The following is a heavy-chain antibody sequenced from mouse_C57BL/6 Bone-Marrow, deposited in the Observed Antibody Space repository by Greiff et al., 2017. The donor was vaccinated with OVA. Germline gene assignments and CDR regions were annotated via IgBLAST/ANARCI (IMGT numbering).Heavy chain of an antibody. CDR2: IYPGSGNT. V-gene: IGHV1-76*01. Sequence: VQLQQSGAELVRPGASVKLSCKASGYTFTDYYINWVKQRPGQGLEWIARIYPGSGNTYYNEKFKGKATLTAEKSSSTAYMQLSSLTSEDSAVYFCARGGLRQGGFAYWGQGTLVTVSA. J-gene: IGHJ3*01. CDR3: ARGGLRQGGFAY. CDR1: GYTFTDYY. D-gene: IGHD1-1*01.